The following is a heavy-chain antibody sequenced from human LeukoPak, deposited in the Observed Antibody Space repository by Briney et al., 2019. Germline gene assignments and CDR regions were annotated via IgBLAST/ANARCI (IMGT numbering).Heavy chain of an antibody. CDR3: AKDRIASPPQGRFDP. Sequence: GGSLRLSCAASGFTFRSYAMNWVRQAPGKGLEWVSAISGSGDSTYYADSVKDRFTISRDNSQNTLYLQTNSLGAEDTAIYYCAKDRIASPPQGRFDPWGQGTLVTVSS. CDR1: GFTFRSYA. J-gene: IGHJ5*02. D-gene: IGHD6-6*01. V-gene: IGHV3-23*01. CDR2: ISGSGDST.